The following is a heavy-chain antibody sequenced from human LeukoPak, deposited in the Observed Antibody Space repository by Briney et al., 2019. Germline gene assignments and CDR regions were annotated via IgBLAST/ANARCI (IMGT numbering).Heavy chain of an antibody. CDR2: ICPDGTDT. J-gene: IGHJ4*02. V-gene: IGHV3-74*01. CDR1: GFTFSTYC. Sequence: GGSLRLSCAASGFTFSTYCMHWVRQAPGKGPMWVSRICPDGTDTNYADSVKARFIISRDNARNTVYLQMNSLRVEDTAVYYCVRDFRSADCWGQGTLVTVSS. CDR3: VRDFRSADC.